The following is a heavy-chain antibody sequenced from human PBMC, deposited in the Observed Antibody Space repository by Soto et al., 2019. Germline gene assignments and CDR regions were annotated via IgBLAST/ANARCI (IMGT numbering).Heavy chain of an antibody. CDR1: GFSLCTSGVG. D-gene: IGHD6-13*01. J-gene: IGHJ3*02. Sequence: QITLKETGPTLVKPTQTLTLTCTFSGFSLCTSGVGVGWILQPPGKALEWLALIYWDYDKRYSPSLKSRLTITKDTSKNQVVLTMTNMDPVDTATYYCAHSGIAAAAHAFDIWGQGTMVTVSS. CDR3: AHSGIAAAAHAFDI. V-gene: IGHV2-5*02. CDR2: IYWDYDK.